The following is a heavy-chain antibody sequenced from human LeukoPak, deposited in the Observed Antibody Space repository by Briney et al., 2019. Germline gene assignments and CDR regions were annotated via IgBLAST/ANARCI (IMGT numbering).Heavy chain of an antibody. CDR2: INPNSGGT. CDR1: GYTFTGYY. Sequence: ASVKVSCKASGYTFTGYYMHWVRQAPGQGLEWMGWINPNSGGTNYAQKFQGRVTMARDTSISTAYMELSRLRSDDTAVYYCARGETPNDQYGDYPPPPFDYWGQGTLVTVSS. J-gene: IGHJ4*02. V-gene: IGHV1-2*02. CDR3: ARGETPNDQYGDYPPPPFDY. D-gene: IGHD4-17*01.